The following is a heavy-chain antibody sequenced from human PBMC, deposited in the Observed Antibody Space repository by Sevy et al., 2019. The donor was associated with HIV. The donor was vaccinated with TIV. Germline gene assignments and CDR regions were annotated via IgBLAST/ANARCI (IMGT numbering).Heavy chain of an antibody. Sequence: ASVKVSCKTSGGSFSSNAISWVRQTPGHGLEWMGGLIPLFGTPNYAQKFQGRVSITADESTSTGYMELNGLGSEDTAVYYCARPRDGMHVYGMDVWGLGTTVTVSS. J-gene: IGHJ6*02. V-gene: IGHV1-69*13. CDR3: ARPRDGMHVYGMDV. D-gene: IGHD1-1*01. CDR1: GGSFSSNA. CDR2: LIPLFGTP.